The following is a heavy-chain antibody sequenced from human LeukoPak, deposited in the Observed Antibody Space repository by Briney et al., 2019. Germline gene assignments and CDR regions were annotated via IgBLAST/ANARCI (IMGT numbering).Heavy chain of an antibody. D-gene: IGHD3-22*01. V-gene: IGHV3-73*01. J-gene: IGHJ3*02. Sequence: GGSLKLSCAASGFTFSGSDIHWVRQASGKGLEWVGHIRSKTNNYATADAASVKGRFTFSRDDSKNTAYIQMNSLKTEGTAAYYCTRHNYDRSGYGAFDIWGQGTMVTVSS. CDR1: GFTFSGSD. CDR2: IRSKTNNYAT. CDR3: TRHNYDRSGYGAFDI.